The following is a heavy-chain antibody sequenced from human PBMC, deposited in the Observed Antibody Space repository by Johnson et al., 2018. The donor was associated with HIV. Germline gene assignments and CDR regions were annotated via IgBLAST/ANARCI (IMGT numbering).Heavy chain of an antibody. CDR2: INSDGSSA. CDR3: ARSLGVVGAIGKGAFDI. CDR1: GFTFSTNW. V-gene: IGHV3-74*01. J-gene: IGHJ3*02. Sequence: VQLVESGGGLVQPGGSLRLSCVGSGFTFSTNWMHWVRQAPGKGLVWVSRINSDGSSASYAESVKGRFTISRDNAKNTLYLQMNSLRAEDTAVYYCARSLGVVGAIGKGAFDIWGQGTMVTVSS. D-gene: IGHD1-26*01.